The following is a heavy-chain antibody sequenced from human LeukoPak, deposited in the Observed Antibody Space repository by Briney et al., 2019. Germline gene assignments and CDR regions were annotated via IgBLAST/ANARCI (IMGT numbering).Heavy chain of an antibody. CDR3: ARDRTYGDYAPLSY. Sequence: PGGSLRLSCAASGFTFNSYGMHWVRQAPGKGLEWVAVIWYDGSNKYYADSVKGRFTISRDNSKNTLYLQMNSLRAEDTAVYYCARDRTYGDYAPLSYWGPGTLVTVSS. D-gene: IGHD4-17*01. J-gene: IGHJ4*02. CDR1: GFTFNSYG. CDR2: IWYDGSNK. V-gene: IGHV3-33*01.